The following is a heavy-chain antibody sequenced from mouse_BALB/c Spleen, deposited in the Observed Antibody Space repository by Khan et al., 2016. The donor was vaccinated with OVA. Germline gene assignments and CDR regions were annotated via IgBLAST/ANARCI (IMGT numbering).Heavy chain of an antibody. CDR2: ISYSGRT. Sequence: VQLKESGPGLVKPSLSLSLTCTVTGYSITSDYAWNWIRQFPGHKLEWMGYISYSGRTSYTPSLKSRISIPRDTSKNQLFLQLNSVTTEDTATYFCVRGRAYWGQGTLVTVSA. CDR1: GYSITSDYA. CDR3: VRGRAY. V-gene: IGHV3-2*02. J-gene: IGHJ3*01. D-gene: IGHD3-3*01.